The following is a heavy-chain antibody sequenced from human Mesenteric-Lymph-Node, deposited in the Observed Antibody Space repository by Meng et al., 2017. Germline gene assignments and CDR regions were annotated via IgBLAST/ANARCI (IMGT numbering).Heavy chain of an antibody. CDR2: IHHSGSA. V-gene: IGHV4-59*02. CDR1: GGSVNSYD. CDR3: AREQFGGARYNWFDP. Sequence: EAAPGLVSPVDTLPLLLAVAGGSVNSYDWSWIRQPPGKGLECIGYIHHSGSAYYNPSLKSRVTISVDKSKNQFSLKLSSVTAADTAVYYCAREQFGGARYNWFDPWGQGTLVTVSS. J-gene: IGHJ5*02. D-gene: IGHD3-16*01.